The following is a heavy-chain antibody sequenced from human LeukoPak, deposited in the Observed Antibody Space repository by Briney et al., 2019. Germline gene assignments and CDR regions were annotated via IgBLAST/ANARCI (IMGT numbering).Heavy chain of an antibody. D-gene: IGHD6-13*01. V-gene: IGHV4-34*01. Sequence: SETLSLTCAVYGGSFSGYYWSWIHQPPGKGLEWIGEINHSGSTNYNPSLKSRVTISVDTSKNQFSLKLSSVTAADTAVYYCARGLFQPSYSSSWFNDYWGQGTLVTVSS. CDR1: GGSFSGYY. J-gene: IGHJ4*02. CDR3: ARGLFQPSYSSSWFNDY. CDR2: INHSGST.